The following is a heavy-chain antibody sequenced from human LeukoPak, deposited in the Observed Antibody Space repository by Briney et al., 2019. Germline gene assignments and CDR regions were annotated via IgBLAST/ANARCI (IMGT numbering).Heavy chain of an antibody. CDR3: ARGYCSSTSCYNTFDY. D-gene: IGHD2-2*02. Sequence: SVKVSCKASGGTFSSYAISWVRQAPGQGLEWMGGIIPIFGTANYAQKFQGRVTITTDESTSTAYMELSSLRSEDTAVYYCARGYCSSTSCYNTFDYWGQGTLVTVSS. V-gene: IGHV1-69*05. CDR2: IIPIFGTA. CDR1: GGTFSSYA. J-gene: IGHJ4*02.